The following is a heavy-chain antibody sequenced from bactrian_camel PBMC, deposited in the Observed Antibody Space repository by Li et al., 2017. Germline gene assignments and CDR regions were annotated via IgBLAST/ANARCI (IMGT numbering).Heavy chain of an antibody. V-gene: IGHV3S40*01. Sequence: VQLVESGGGSVQSGGSLRLSCAASGFTFSNWDMSWVRQAPGKGLELVSSINKGGATYYADSVKGRFTIFRDNTKNMVYLEMTNLKFEDTARYHCAEGSLGSVGFSYWGQGTQVTVS. J-gene: IGHJ6*01. CDR3: AEGSLGSVGFSY. D-gene: IGHD1*01. CDR1: GFTFSNWD. CDR2: INKGGAT.